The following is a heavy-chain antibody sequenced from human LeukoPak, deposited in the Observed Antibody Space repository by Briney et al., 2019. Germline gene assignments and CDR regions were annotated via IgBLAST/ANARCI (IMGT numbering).Heavy chain of an antibody. CDR3: ARYGSGSYHFDY. V-gene: IGHV4-59*01. D-gene: IGHD3-10*01. J-gene: IGHJ4*02. CDR1: VGSISVYY. Sequence: SETLSLTCTVSVGSISVYYWSWIRQPPGKGLEWIGFIHYSGSTNYNPSLKSRVTISVDTSKNQFSLKLSSLTAADTAVYYCARYGSGSYHFDYWGQGTLVTVSS. CDR2: IHYSGST.